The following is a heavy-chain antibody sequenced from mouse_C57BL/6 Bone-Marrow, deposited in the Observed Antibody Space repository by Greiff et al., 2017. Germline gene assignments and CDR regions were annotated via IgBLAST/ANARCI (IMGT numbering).Heavy chain of an antibody. CDR2: IDPETGGT. CDR3: TIDFY. J-gene: IGHJ2*01. CDR1: GYTFTDYE. Sequence: QVHVKQSGAELVRPGASVTLSCKASGYTFTDYEMHWVKQTPVHGLEWIGAIDPETGGTAYNQKFKGKAILTADKSSSTAYMELRSLTSEDSAVYYCTIDFYWGQGTTLTGSS. V-gene: IGHV1-15*01.